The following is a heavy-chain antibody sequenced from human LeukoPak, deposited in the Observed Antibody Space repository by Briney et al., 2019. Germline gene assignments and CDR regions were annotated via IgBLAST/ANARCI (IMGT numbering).Heavy chain of an antibody. V-gene: IGHV3-30*02. CDR2: IRYDGSNK. Sequence: GGSLRLSCAASGFTFSSYGMHWVRQAPGKGLEWVAFIRYDGSNKYYADSVKGRFTISRDNSKNTLYLQMNSLRAEDTAVYYCEFWEFMYYYYMDVWGKGTTVTISS. CDR3: EFWEFMYYYYMDV. J-gene: IGHJ6*03. D-gene: IGHD3-10*01. CDR1: GFTFSSYG.